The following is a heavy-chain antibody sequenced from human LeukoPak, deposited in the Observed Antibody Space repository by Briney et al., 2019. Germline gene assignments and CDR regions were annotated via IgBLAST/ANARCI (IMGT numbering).Heavy chain of an antibody. J-gene: IGHJ6*02. CDR3: ARAPYYDILTGRYYYYGMDV. CDR1: GGTFSSYA. CDR2: IIPILGIA. D-gene: IGHD3-9*01. V-gene: IGHV1-69*04. Sequence: SVKVSCKASGGTFSSYAISWVRQAPGQGLEWMGRIIPILGIANYAQKFQGRVTITADKSTSTAYMELSSLRSEDTAVYYCARAPYYDILTGRYYYYGMDVWGQGTTVTVSS.